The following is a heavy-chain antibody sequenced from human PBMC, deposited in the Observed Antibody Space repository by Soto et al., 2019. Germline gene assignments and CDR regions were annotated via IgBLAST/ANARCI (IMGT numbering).Heavy chain of an antibody. Sequence: PGGSLRLCCVGSGFTFSNFGMHWVRQAPGKGLEWVAGISYDGRSESYVDSVRGRFTLSRDNSKNTLSLQMISLRPEDTGVYYCAKDLDVVMVLSATRGLDVWGQGTTVTVSS. J-gene: IGHJ6*02. D-gene: IGHD2-15*01. CDR1: GFTFSNFG. CDR2: ISYDGRSE. CDR3: AKDLDVVMVLSATRGLDV. V-gene: IGHV3-30*18.